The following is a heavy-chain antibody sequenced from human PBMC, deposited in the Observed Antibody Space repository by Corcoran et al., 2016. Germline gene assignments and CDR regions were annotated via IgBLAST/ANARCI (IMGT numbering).Heavy chain of an antibody. CDR3: ARDPWELYYFDY. V-gene: IGHV1-3*01. CDR2: INAGNGNT. D-gene: IGHD1-26*01. CDR1: GYTFTSYA. Sequence: QVQLVQSGAEVKKPGASVKVSGKASGYTFTSYAMHWVRQAPGQRLEWMGWINAGNGNTKYSQKFQGRVTITRDTSASTAYMELSSLRSEDTAVYYCARDPWELYYFDYWGQGTLVTVSS. J-gene: IGHJ4*02.